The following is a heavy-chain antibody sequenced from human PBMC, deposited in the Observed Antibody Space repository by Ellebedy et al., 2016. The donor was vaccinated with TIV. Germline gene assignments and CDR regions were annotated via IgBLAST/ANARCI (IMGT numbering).Heavy chain of an antibody. CDR2: IYHSGST. CDR1: GGSISSNNW. CDR3: ARVRYTSGWYAAFDI. D-gene: IGHD6-19*01. Sequence: SETLSLTCAVSGGSISSNNWWSWVRQPPGKGLEWIGEIYHSGSTNYNSSLKSRVTLSLDKSKSQFYVGLSSVIAADTAVYHCARVRYTSGWYAAFDIWGQGTMVTVSS. J-gene: IGHJ3*02. V-gene: IGHV4-4*02.